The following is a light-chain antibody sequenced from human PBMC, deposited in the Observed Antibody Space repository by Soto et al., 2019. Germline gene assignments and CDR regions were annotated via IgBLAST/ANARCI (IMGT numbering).Light chain of an antibody. CDR2: EVS. Sequence: QSVLTQPASVSGSPGQSITISCTGSSSDIGSYNYVSWYQQHPGKVPKIMIYEVSYRASGVPNRFSGSKSDNTASLTISGLQAGDEADYYCTSYTSSSTLVFGTGTQLTVL. V-gene: IGLV2-14*01. J-gene: IGLJ1*01. CDR3: TSYTSSSTLV. CDR1: SSDIGSYNY.